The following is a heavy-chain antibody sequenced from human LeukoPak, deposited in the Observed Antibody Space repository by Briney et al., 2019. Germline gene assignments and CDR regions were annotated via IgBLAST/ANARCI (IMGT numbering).Heavy chain of an antibody. Sequence: SETLSLTCTVSGGSISSGGHYWSWIRQPPGKGLEWIGNINHSGSTYYNPSLKSRVTIPVDMSKNQFSLRLSSVTAADTAVYYCARDPAKYSSSWYASDAFDIWGQGTMVTVSS. D-gene: IGHD6-13*01. CDR3: ARDPAKYSSSWYASDAFDI. CDR1: GGSISSGGHY. J-gene: IGHJ3*02. V-gene: IGHV4-30-2*01. CDR2: INHSGST.